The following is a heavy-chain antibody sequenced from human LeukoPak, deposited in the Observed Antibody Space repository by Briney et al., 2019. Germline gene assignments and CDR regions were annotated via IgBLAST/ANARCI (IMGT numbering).Heavy chain of an antibody. CDR1: GFTFSSYA. CDR3: AREYCSGGSCSNFDY. Sequence: PGGSLRLSCAASGFTFSSYAMSWVRQAPGKGLEWVSAISGSGGSTYYADSVKGRFTISRDNSKNTLYLQMNSLRAEDTAVYYCAREYCSGGSCSNFDYWGQGTLVTVSS. J-gene: IGHJ4*02. V-gene: IGHV3-23*01. D-gene: IGHD2-15*01. CDR2: ISGSGGST.